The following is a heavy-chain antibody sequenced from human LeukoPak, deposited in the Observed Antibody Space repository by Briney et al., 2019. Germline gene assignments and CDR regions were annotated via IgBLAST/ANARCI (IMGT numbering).Heavy chain of an antibody. CDR2: TSSSSSYI. J-gene: IGHJ4*02. CDR3: ARSGTAAGTGFDY. CDR1: GFTFSSYS. Sequence: GGSLRLSCAASGFTFSSYSMNWVRQAPGKGLEWVSSTSSSSSYIYYADSVKGRFTISRDNAKNSLYLQMNSLRAEDTAVYYCARSGTAAGTGFDYWGQGTLVTVSS. D-gene: IGHD6-13*01. V-gene: IGHV3-21*01.